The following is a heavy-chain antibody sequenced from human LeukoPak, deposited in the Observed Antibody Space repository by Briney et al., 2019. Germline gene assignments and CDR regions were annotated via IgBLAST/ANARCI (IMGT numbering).Heavy chain of an antibody. V-gene: IGHV3-20*04. CDR1: GFTFDDYG. Sequence: GGSLRLSCAASGFTFDDYGMSWVRQAPGKGLEWVSGINWNGGSTGYADSVKGRFTISRDNAKNSLYLQMNSLRAEDTALYYCARDLRGAAAGQKLYYYYDYMDVWGKGTTVTVSS. J-gene: IGHJ6*03. CDR2: INWNGGST. D-gene: IGHD6-13*01. CDR3: ARDLRGAAAGQKLYYYYDYMDV.